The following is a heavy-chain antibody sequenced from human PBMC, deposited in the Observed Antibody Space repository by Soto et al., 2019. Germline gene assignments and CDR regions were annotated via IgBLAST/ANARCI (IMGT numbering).Heavy chain of an antibody. CDR2: IYHSGST. CDR3: ARSVFSDLNYDFWSGYFGY. D-gene: IGHD3-3*01. CDR1: GGSISSSNW. J-gene: IGHJ4*02. Sequence: QVQLQESGPGLVKPSGTLSLTCAVSGGSISSSNWWSWVRQPPGKGLEWIGEIYHSGSTNYNPSLKSRVTISVDKSKNQFSLKLSSVTAADTAVYYCARSVFSDLNYDFWSGYFGYWGQGTLVTVSS. V-gene: IGHV4-4*02.